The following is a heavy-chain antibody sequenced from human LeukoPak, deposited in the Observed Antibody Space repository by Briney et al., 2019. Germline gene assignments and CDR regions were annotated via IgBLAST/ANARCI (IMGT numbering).Heavy chain of an antibody. Sequence: GGSLRLSCAASGFTFSSYTVSWVRQAPGKGLEWVAAISGSGGTTYYTDSVKGRFTISRDHSKNTLYLQMNSLRVEDTAVYYCARDSGRYGYYMDVWGKGTTVTVSS. D-gene: IGHD1-26*01. CDR1: GFTFSSYT. V-gene: IGHV3-23*01. J-gene: IGHJ6*04. CDR2: ISGSGGTT. CDR3: ARDSGRYGYYMDV.